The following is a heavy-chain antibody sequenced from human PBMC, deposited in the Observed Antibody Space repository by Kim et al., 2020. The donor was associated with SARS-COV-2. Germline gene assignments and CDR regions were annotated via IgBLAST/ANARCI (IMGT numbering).Heavy chain of an antibody. Sequence: ASVKVSCKASGYTFTGYYMHWVRQAPGQGLEWMGWINPNSGGTNYAQKFQGWVTMTRDTSISTAYMELSRLRSDDTAVYYCARAVAGGNDAFDIWGQGTMVTVSS. J-gene: IGHJ3*02. V-gene: IGHV1-2*04. CDR1: GYTFTGYY. CDR2: INPNSGGT. CDR3: ARAVAGGNDAFDI. D-gene: IGHD6-19*01.